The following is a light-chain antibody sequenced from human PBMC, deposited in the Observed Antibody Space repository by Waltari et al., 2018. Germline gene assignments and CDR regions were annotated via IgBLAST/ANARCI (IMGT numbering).Light chain of an antibody. CDR3: QQSYSSPPN. Sequence: DIRMTQSPSSLSASVGDRVTITCRASQRIRRYLNWYQQKPGKAPKLLNYVVSTLESGVPSRFRGSGSGTEFTLTISDLQPEDFGTYYCQQSYSSPPNFGQGTKVEI. CDR2: VVS. V-gene: IGKV1-39*01. CDR1: QRIRRY. J-gene: IGKJ1*01.